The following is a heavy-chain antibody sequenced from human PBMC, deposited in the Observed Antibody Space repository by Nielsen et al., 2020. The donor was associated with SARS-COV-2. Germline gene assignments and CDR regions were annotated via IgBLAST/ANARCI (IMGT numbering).Heavy chain of an antibody. D-gene: IGHD2-15*01. CDR3: IRRGESCSGGNCYPYYYHGVDV. Sequence: VRQAPGKGLEWVGRIRTKANNYATTYAASVKGRFTISRDDSKNTAFLQMNSLKTEDTAVYFCIRRGESCSGGNCYPYYYHGVDVWGQGTTVTVSS. J-gene: IGHJ6*02. CDR2: IRTKANNYAT. V-gene: IGHV3-73*01.